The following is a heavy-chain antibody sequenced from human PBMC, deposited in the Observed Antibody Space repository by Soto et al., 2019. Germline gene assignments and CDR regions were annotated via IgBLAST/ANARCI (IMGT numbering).Heavy chain of an antibody. CDR3: ARDTSGDVLLWFGESNYWFDP. Sequence: GGSLRLSCAASGFTFSSYAMSWVRQAPGKGLEWVSAISGSGSSTYYADSVKGRFTISRDNAKNTLYLQMNSLRAEDTAVYYCARDTSGDVLLWFGESNYWFDPWGQGTLVTVSS. D-gene: IGHD3-10*01. CDR2: ISGSGSST. J-gene: IGHJ5*02. CDR1: GFTFSSYA. V-gene: IGHV3-23*01.